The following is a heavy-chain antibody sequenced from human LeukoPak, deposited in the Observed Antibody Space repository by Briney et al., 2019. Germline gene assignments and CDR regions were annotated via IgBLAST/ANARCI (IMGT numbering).Heavy chain of an antibody. CDR3: ARVNRRYYYGSGNPSPLDY. CDR2: ISAYNGNT. CDR1: GYTFTSYG. V-gene: IGHV1-18*01. D-gene: IGHD3-10*01. J-gene: IGHJ4*02. Sequence: GSVKVSCKASGYTFTSYGISWVRQAAGQGLEGMGWISAYNGNTNYAQKLQGRVTMTTDTSTSTAYMELRSLRSDDTAVYYCARVNRRYYYGSGNPSPLDYWGQGTLVTVPS.